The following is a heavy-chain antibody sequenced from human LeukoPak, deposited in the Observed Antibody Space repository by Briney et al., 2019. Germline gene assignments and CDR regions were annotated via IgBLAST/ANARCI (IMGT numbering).Heavy chain of an antibody. CDR3: ARDGPEQQLVYFDY. CDR1: A. D-gene: IGHD6-13*01. CDR2: ISYDGSNK. Sequence: AXHWVRXAPGKGLEWVAVISYDGSNKYYADSVKGRFTISRDNSKNTLYLQMNSLRAEDTAVYYCARDGPEQQLVYFDYWGQGTLATVSS. J-gene: IGHJ4*02. V-gene: IGHV3-30-3*01.